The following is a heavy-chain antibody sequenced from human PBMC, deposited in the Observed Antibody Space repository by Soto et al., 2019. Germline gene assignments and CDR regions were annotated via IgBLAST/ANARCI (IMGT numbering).Heavy chain of an antibody. J-gene: IGHJ5*02. V-gene: IGHV3-21*01. Sequence: EVQLVESGGGLVKPGGSLRLSCAASGFTFSSYSMNWVRQAPGKGLEWVSYISSTSSYIYYADSVKGRFTISRDNAKNSLYLQMNSLRAEDPAVYYCARSGYSYGRNWFDPWGQGTLVTVSS. CDR3: ARSGYSYGRNWFDP. D-gene: IGHD5-18*01. CDR2: ISSTSSYI. CDR1: GFTFSSYS.